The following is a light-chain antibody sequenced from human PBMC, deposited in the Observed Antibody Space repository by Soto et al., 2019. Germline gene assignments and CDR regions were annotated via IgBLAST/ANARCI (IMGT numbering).Light chain of an antibody. CDR1: QGISIN. J-gene: IGKJ1*01. CDR2: GAS. Sequence: QLTPSPSSLSASVGDRVTITCRASQGISINLAWYQQKPGRAPKLRIFGASTLQSGVTSRFRGNGSGTDFTLTIISLQPEDCAPYFCQKRTAYPPWTVGQGTKVELK. CDR3: QKRTAYPPWT. V-gene: IGKV1-9*01.